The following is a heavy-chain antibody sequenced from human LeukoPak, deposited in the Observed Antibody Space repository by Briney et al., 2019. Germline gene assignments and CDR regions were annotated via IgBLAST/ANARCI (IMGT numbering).Heavy chain of an antibody. CDR3: AGALWFGELDAFDI. D-gene: IGHD3-10*01. Sequence: PSETLSLTCTVSGGSISSYYWSWIRQPPGKGLEWIGYIYYSGSTNYNPSLKSRVTISVDTSKNQFSLKLSSVTAADTAVYYCAGALWFGELDAFDIWGQGTMVTVSS. V-gene: IGHV4-59*01. CDR1: GGSISSYY. CDR2: IYYSGST. J-gene: IGHJ3*02.